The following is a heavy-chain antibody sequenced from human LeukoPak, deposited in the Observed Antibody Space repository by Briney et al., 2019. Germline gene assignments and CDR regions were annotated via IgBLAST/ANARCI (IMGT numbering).Heavy chain of an antibody. CDR3: AREKTQLLWGDYFDY. J-gene: IGHJ4*02. D-gene: IGHD2-2*01. CDR1: NGSISSKNYY. V-gene: IGHV4-39*07. Sequence: PSETLSLTCTVSNGSISSKNYYWGWIRQPPGKGLEWIGTIYYSGSTNYNPSLKSRVTISVDTSKNQFSLKLSSVTAADTAVYYCAREKTQLLWGDYFDYWGQGTLVTVSS. CDR2: IYYSGST.